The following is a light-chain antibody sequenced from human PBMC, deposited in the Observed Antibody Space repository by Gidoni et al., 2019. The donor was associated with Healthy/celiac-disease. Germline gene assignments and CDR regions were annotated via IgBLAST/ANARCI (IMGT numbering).Light chain of an antibody. V-gene: IGKV3-20*01. Sequence: ETVLTHSPRTLSLSPGERATLSCRASQSVSSSYLAWYQQTPGQAPRLLIYGASSRATGIPDRFSGSWSGTDFTLTISRLEPEDFAVYYCQQYGSSPYTFGQGTKLEIK. CDR3: QQYGSSPYT. CDR2: GAS. CDR1: QSVSSSY. J-gene: IGKJ2*01.